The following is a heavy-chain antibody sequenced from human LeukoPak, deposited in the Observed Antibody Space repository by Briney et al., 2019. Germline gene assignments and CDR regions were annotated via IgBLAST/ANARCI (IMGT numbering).Heavy chain of an antibody. J-gene: IGHJ4*02. V-gene: IGHV3-30-3*01. CDR3: ATNPWLREGGSGWYLYYFDY. Sequence: PGGSLRLSCAASGFTFSSYAMHWVRQAPGKGLEWVAVISYDGSNKYYADSVKGRFTISRDNSKNTLYLQMNSLRAEDTAVYYCATNPWLREGGSGWYLYYFDYWGQGTLATVSS. D-gene: IGHD6-19*01. CDR2: ISYDGSNK. CDR1: GFTFSSYA.